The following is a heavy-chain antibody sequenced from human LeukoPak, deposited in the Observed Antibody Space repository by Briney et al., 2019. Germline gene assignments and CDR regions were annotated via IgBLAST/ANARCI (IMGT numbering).Heavy chain of an antibody. V-gene: IGHV3-11*01. CDR3: AREYSSGRYFRRTFDY. CDR1: GFTFSDYY. D-gene: IGHD6-19*01. J-gene: IGHJ4*02. Sequence: GGSLRLSCAASGFTFSDYYMSWIRQAPGKGLEWVSYISSSGSTIYYADSVKGRFTISRDNAKNSLYLQMNSLRAEDTAVYYCAREYSSGRYFRRTFDYWGPGTLVTVSS. CDR2: ISSSGSTI.